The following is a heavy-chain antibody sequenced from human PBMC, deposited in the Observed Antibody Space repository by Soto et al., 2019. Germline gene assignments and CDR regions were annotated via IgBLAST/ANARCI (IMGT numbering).Heavy chain of an antibody. J-gene: IGHJ3*02. CDR3: ARGGYDSSGYFDAFDI. D-gene: IGHD3-22*01. V-gene: IGHV1-69*01. Sequence: QVQLVQSGAEVKKPGSSVKVSCKASGGTFSYAISWVRQAPGQGLEWMGGIIPIFGTANYAQKFQGRVTITADESTSTAYMELSSLRSEDTAVYYCARGGYDSSGYFDAFDIWGQGTMVTVSS. CDR2: IIPIFGTA. CDR1: GGTFSYA.